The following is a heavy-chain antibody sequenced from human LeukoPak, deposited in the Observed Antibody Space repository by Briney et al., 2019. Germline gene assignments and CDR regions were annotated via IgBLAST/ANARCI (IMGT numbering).Heavy chain of an antibody. Sequence: GGSLRLSCVASGFTFTNYGMHWVRQAPGKGLEWVAFIRSDESNEYYAGSVKGRFTISRDNSKNTLYLQMNSLRVEDTAVYYCAKVSVRYFDWLLWGQGTLVTVSS. CDR2: IRSDESNE. CDR1: GFTFTNYG. CDR3: AKVSVRYFDWLL. V-gene: IGHV3-30*02. J-gene: IGHJ4*02. D-gene: IGHD3-9*01.